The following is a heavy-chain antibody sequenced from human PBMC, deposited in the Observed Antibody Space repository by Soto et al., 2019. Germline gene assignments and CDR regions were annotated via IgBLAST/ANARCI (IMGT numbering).Heavy chain of an antibody. D-gene: IGHD3-3*01. V-gene: IGHV3-11*05. CDR3: ARGDRVADS. Sequence: QVQLVESGGGLVKPGGSLRLSCVASGFTFNGYYMSWIRQAPGKGPEWVSYISSSSRDINYSDSVKGRFTTSRDNAKNSLHLQMNSLRAEDTAVYYCARGDRVADSWGQGTLVTVSS. J-gene: IGHJ4*02. CDR1: GFTFNGYY. CDR2: ISSSSRDI.